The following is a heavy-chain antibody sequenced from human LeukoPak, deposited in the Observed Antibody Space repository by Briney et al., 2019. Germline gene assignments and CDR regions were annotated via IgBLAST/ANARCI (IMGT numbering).Heavy chain of an antibody. Sequence: SQTLSLTCAISGDSVSSNSAGWNWIRQSPSRGLEWLGRTYYRSKWYNDFAPSVRNRITINPDTSKNQFSLQLNSVTPEDTAVYYCARDLNNWMNFDYWGQGTLVTVSS. J-gene: IGHJ4*02. CDR2: TYYRSKWYN. D-gene: IGHD1-20*01. V-gene: IGHV6-1*01. CDR3: ARDLNNWMNFDY. CDR1: GDSVSSNSAG.